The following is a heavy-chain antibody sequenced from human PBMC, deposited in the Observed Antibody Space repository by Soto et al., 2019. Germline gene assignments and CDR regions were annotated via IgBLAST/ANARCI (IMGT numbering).Heavy chain of an antibody. J-gene: IGHJ3*02. D-gene: IGHD3-22*01. CDR2: ISYDGSNK. CDR1: GFTFSSYA. CDR3: ARRSAPDNAYYYDSSGYYYDAFDI. Sequence: GGSLRLSCAASGFTFSSYAMHWVRQAPGKGLEWVAVISYDGSNKYYADSVKGRFTISRDNSKNTLYLQMNSLRAEDTAVYYCARRSAPDNAYYYDSSGYYYDAFDIWGQGTMVTVSS. V-gene: IGHV3-30-3*01.